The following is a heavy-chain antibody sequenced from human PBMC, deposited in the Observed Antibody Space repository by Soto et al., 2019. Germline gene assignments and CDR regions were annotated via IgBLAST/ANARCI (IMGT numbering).Heavy chain of an antibody. D-gene: IGHD6-6*01. J-gene: IGHJ6*03. CDR3: AKDPGARDSSSSWGSPNYYYYYYYMDV. V-gene: IGHV3-30*18. CDR2: ISYDGSNK. CDR1: GFTFSSYG. Sequence: GGSLRLSCAASGFTFSSYGMHWVRQAPGKGLEWVAVISYDGSNKYYAGSVKGRFTISRDNSKNTLYLQMNSLRAEDTAVYYCAKDPGARDSSSSWGSPNYYYYYYYMDVWGKGTTVTVSS.